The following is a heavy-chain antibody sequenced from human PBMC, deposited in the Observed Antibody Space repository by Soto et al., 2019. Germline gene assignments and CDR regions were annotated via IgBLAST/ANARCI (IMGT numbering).Heavy chain of an antibody. CDR1: GFTVSSNY. V-gene: IGHV3-53*01. CDR3: ARDPGIVGATEDAFDI. D-gene: IGHD1-26*01. Sequence: GGSLRLPCAASGFTVSSNYMSWVRQAPGKGLEWVSVIYSGGSTYYADSVKGRFTISRDNSKNTLYLQMNSLRAEDTAVYYCARDPGIVGATEDAFDIWGQGTMVTVSS. J-gene: IGHJ3*02. CDR2: IYSGGST.